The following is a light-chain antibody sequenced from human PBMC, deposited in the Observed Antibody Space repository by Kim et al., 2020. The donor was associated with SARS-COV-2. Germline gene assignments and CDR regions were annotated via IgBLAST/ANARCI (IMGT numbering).Light chain of an antibody. CDR1: ALPKQY. Sequence: SYELTQPPSVSVSPGQTARITCSGDALPKQYAYWYQQKPGQAPVLVIYKDSERPSGIPERFSGSSSGTTATLTISGVQAEDEADYYCQSPDSSGTYWVFGGGTQLTVL. CDR3: QSPDSSGTYWV. J-gene: IGLJ3*02. CDR2: KDS. V-gene: IGLV3-25*03.